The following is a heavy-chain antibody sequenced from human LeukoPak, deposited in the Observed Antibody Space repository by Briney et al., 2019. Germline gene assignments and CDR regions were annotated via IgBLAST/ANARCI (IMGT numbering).Heavy chain of an antibody. V-gene: IGHV1-2*02. D-gene: IGHD6-13*01. CDR1: GYRFTGCY. J-gene: IGHJ4*02. CDR3: ARQQEASGYFDY. CDR2: INPNSGVT. Sequence: ASVKVSCKASGYRFTGCYMHWVRQAPGQGLEWMGWINPNSGVTNYAQNFQGRVSMTRDASISTAYMELSRLRSDDTAVYYCARQQEASGYFDYWGQGTLVTVSS.